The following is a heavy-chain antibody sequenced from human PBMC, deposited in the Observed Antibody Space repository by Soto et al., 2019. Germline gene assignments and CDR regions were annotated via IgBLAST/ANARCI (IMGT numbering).Heavy chain of an antibody. D-gene: IGHD3-22*01. V-gene: IGHV3-30*18. CDR1: GFTFSSYG. CDR2: ISYDGSNK. Sequence: PGGSLRLSCAASGFTFSSYGMHWVRQAPGKGLEWVAVISYDGSNKYYADSVKGRFTISRDNSKNTLYLQMNSLRAEDTAVYYYAKDTYYYDSSGYFPPDYWGQGTLVTVSS. J-gene: IGHJ4*02. CDR3: AKDTYYYDSSGYFPPDY.